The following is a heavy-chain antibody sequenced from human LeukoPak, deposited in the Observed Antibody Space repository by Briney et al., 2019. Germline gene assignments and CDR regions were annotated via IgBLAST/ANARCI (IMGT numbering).Heavy chain of an antibody. Sequence: GGSLRLSCAASGFTFSDYYMNWVRQAPGKGLEWVSYISSSSSTIYYADSVKGRFTISRDNAKNSLYLQMNSLRAEDTAVYYCGSLRRYYGSGERNCFDPWGQETLVTV. J-gene: IGHJ5*02. CDR2: ISSSSSTI. D-gene: IGHD3-10*01. V-gene: IGHV3-48*01. CDR1: GFTFSDYY. CDR3: GSLRRYYGSGERNCFDP.